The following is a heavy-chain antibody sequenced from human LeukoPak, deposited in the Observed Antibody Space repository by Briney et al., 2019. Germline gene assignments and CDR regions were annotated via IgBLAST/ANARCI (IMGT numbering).Heavy chain of an antibody. CDR2: IYWDDDK. D-gene: IGHD2-15*01. CDR3: AHNNRVVVAATSGWFDP. J-gene: IGHJ5*02. CDR1: GFSLSTSGVG. Sequence: SGPTLVKPTQTLTLTCTFSGFSLSTSGVGVGWIRQPPGKALEWLALIYWDDDKRYSPSLKSRLTITKDTSKNQVVLTMTNMDPVDTATYYCAHNNRVVVAATSGWFDPWGQGTLVTVSS. V-gene: IGHV2-5*02.